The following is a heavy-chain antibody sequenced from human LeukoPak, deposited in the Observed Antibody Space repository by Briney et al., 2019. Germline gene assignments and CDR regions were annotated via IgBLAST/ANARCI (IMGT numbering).Heavy chain of an antibody. CDR3: AKASSGYQAVVAFDI. J-gene: IGHJ3*02. D-gene: IGHD3-22*01. CDR2: ISSSGSTI. V-gene: IGHV3-11*01. Sequence: GGSLRLSCAASGFTFSDYYMSRIRQAPGKGLEWVSYISSSGSTIYYADSVKGRFTISRDNAKNSLYLQMNSLRAEDTAVYYCAKASSGYQAVVAFDIWGQGTMVTVSS. CDR1: GFTFSDYY.